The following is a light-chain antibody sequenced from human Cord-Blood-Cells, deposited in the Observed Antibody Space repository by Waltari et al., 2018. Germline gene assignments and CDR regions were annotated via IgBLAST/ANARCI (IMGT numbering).Light chain of an antibody. V-gene: IGKV3-15*01. CDR3: QQYNNWPWT. CDR2: GAS. J-gene: IGKJ1*01. Sequence: EIVMTQSPATLSVSPGERATLSCRACQRVSSNLAWYQQKPGQAPRLLIYGASTRATGIPARFSGSGSGTEFTLTISSLQSEEFAVYYCQQYNNWPWTFGQGTKVEIK. CDR1: QRVSSN.